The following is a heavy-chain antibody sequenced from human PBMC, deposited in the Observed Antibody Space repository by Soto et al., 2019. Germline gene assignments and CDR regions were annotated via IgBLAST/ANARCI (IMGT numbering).Heavy chain of an antibody. CDR2: IWYDGSNK. J-gene: IGHJ3*02. V-gene: IGHV3-33*01. Sequence: GESLKISCAASGFTFSSYGMHWVRQAPGKGLEWVAVIWYDGSNKYYADSVKGRFTISRDNSKNTLYLQMNSLRAEDTAVYYCARSIAAREGAFDIWGQGTMVTVS. D-gene: IGHD6-6*01. CDR3: ARSIAAREGAFDI. CDR1: GFTFSSYG.